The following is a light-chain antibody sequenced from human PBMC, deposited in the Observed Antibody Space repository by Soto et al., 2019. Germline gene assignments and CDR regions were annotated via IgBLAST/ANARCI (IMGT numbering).Light chain of an antibody. J-gene: IGLJ1*01. CDR2: QVT. CDR1: SSDLAIYNY. Sequence: QSVLTQPASGSGSPGQAITISCTGTSSDLAIYNYVYWYQQQPGKAPKLMIDQVTNRPSGVSNLFSGARSGNTTALTISGLQADDEADYGCSSYTDSSNYVFGTGTKLTVL. V-gene: IGLV2-14*01. CDR3: SSYTDSSNYV.